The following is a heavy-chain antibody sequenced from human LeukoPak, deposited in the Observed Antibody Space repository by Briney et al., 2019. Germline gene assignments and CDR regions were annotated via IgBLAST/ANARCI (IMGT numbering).Heavy chain of an antibody. J-gene: IGHJ4*02. V-gene: IGHV5-51*01. CDR1: GYSFTSYW. D-gene: IGHD3-9*01. CDR2: IYPGDSDT. Sequence: GESLKISCKGSGYSFTSYWIGWVRQMPGKGLEWMGIIYPGDSDTRYSPSFQGQVTISADKSISTAYLQWRSLKASDTAMYYCARRINDFLSGYYYFDYWGQGTLVTVSS. CDR3: ARRINDFLSGYYYFDY.